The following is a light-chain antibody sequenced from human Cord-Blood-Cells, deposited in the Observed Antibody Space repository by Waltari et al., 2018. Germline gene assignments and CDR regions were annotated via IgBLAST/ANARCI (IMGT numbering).Light chain of an antibody. J-gene: IGLJ2*01. CDR3: SSYTSSSTLVV. CDR1: SSDVGGYNY. V-gene: IGLV2-14*01. CDR2: DVS. Sequence: QSALTQPASVSGSPGQPITISCTGTSSDVGGYNYFSWYQQHPGKAPKLRIYDVSNRPSGVSNRFSGSKSGNTASLTISGLQAEDEADYYCSSYTSSSTLVVFGGGTKLTVL.